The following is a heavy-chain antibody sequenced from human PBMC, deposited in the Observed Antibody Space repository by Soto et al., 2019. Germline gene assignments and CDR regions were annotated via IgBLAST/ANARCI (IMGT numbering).Heavy chain of an antibody. CDR3: ARGGGGGYGHPPLDYYYYYGMDV. D-gene: IGHD2-15*01. J-gene: IGHJ6*02. V-gene: IGHV1-18*04. Sequence: GPPVKVSCKASGYTFTSYGISWVRQAPGQGLEWMGWISAYNGNTNYAQKLQGRVTMTTDTSTSTAYMELRSLRSDDTAVYYCARGGGGGYGHPPLDYYYYYGMDVWGQGTTVTVSS. CDR2: ISAYNGNT. CDR1: GYTFTSYG.